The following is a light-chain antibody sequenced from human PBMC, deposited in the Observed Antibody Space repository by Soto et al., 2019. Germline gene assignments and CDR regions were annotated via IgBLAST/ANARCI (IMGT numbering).Light chain of an antibody. CDR1: QSVSNNY. CDR3: QQYGSSGT. CDR2: GAS. J-gene: IGKJ5*01. V-gene: IGKV3-20*01. Sequence: EIVLTQSPGTLSLYPGERATLSCRASQSVSNNYLAWYQQKPGQAPRLLIYGASNRATGIPDRFSGSGSGTDFTLTISRLEPEDFAVYYCQQYGSSGTFGQGTRLEI.